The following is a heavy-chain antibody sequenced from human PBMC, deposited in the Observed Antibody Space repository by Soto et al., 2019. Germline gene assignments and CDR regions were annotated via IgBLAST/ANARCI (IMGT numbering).Heavy chain of an antibody. D-gene: IGHD6-6*01. V-gene: IGHV4-31*03. J-gene: IGHJ4*02. CDR1: GGSISSGGYY. CDR3: ARGTGEGFSSSHHEVYYFDY. Sequence: PSETLSLTCTVSGGSISSGGYYWGWIRQHPGKGLEWIGYIYYSGSTYYNPSLKSRVTISVDTSKNQFSLKLSSVTAADTAVYYCARGTGEGFSSSHHEVYYFDYWGQGTLVTVSS. CDR2: IYYSGST.